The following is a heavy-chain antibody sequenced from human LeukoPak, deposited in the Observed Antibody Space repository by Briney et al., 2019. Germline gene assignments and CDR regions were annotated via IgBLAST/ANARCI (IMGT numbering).Heavy chain of an antibody. CDR3: ARGGGRVGGGGYDGVGTGIESPYYYYGMDV. J-gene: IGHJ6*02. V-gene: IGHV1-69*04. D-gene: IGHD5-12*01. Sequence: SVKVSCKASGGTFSSYAISWVRQAPGQGLEWMGRIIPILGIANYAQKFQGRVTITADKSTSTAYMELSSLRSEDTAVYYCARGGGRVGGGGYDGVGTGIESPYYYYGMDVWGQGTTVTVSS. CDR1: GGTFSSYA. CDR2: IIPILGIA.